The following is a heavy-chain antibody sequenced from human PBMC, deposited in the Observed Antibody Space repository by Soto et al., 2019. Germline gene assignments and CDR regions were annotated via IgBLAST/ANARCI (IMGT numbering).Heavy chain of an antibody. J-gene: IGHJ4*02. CDR3: AREITYGGGSFSLGL. CDR1: GYFFTSHY. D-gene: IGHD3-10*01. Sequence: QVQLVQSGAEVEKPGASVKVSCKTSGYFFTSHYIHWVRLAPGRGLEWMGRINPNNGDTNSPQKCQDRVTMTSDTSISTAYMEMSGLRSDDTSLYYCAREITYGGGSFSLGLWGQGTLVTVSS. V-gene: IGHV1-2*06. CDR2: INPNNGDT.